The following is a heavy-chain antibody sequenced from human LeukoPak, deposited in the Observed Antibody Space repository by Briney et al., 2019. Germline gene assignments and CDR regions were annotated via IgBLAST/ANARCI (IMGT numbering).Heavy chain of an antibody. CDR3: ARYSYGLPDY. Sequence: PSETLSLTCTVSGGSISSYYWSWIQQPPGKGLEWIGYIYYSGSTNYNPSLKSRVTISVDTSKSQFSLKLSSVTAADTAVYYCARYSYGLPDYWGQGTLVTVST. V-gene: IGHV4-59*01. CDR1: GGSISSYY. CDR2: IYYSGST. D-gene: IGHD5-18*01. J-gene: IGHJ4*02.